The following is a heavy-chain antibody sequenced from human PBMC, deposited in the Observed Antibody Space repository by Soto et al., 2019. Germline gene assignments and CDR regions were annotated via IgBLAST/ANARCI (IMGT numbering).Heavy chain of an antibody. CDR2: INPSGGRT. CDR1: GYTFTSXY. D-gene: IGHD6-19*01. J-gene: IGHJ5*02. CDR3: AREERRSSGWYDP. V-gene: IGHV1-46*01. Sequence: ASVKVSCKASGYTFTSXYMHWVRQAPGQGLEWMGVINPSGGRTNYAQKFQGRVTITADESTSTAYMELSSLRSEDTAVYYCAREERRSSGWYDPWGQGTLVTVSS.